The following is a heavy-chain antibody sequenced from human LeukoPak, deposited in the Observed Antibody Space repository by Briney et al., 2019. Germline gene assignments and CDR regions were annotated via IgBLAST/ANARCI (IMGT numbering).Heavy chain of an antibody. D-gene: IGHD3-9*01. CDR3: ARRLTGDHLDY. CDR1: GYSFTNYW. V-gene: IGHV5-51*01. J-gene: IGHJ4*02. CDR2: IYPGDSDT. Sequence: GESLKISCKASGYSFTNYWIGWVRQMPGKGLEWMGIIYPGDSDTRYSPSFQGQVTISADKSISTAYLQWSSLRASDTAMYYCARRLTGDHLDYWGQGTLVTVSS.